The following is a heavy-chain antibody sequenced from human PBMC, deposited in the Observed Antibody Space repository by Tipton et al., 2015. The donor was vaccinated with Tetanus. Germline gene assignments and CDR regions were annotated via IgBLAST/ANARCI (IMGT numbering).Heavy chain of an antibody. V-gene: IGHV4-30-2*01. CDR2: IYESGTA. CDR1: GGSISGGGYS. D-gene: IGHD3-22*01. Sequence: LRLSCDVSGGSISGGGYSWSWIRQPPGPGKGLEWIGYIYESGTAHYNPSLKSRVTLSLDMSKNHVSLNLTSVTAADTAVYYCARAVRVYDDSSTYYQYYFDSWGQGTLGTVSS. CDR3: ARAVRVYDDSSTYYQYYFDS. J-gene: IGHJ4*02.